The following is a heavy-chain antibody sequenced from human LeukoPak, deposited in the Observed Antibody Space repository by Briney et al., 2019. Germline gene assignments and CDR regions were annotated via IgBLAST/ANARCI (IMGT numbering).Heavy chain of an antibody. Sequence: GGSLRLSCAASGFTFNGYALTWVRQAPGKGLEWVSGISGSGGDTFYVDSVKGRFTISRDNSKNTLYLEMNSLRVEDTAVYYCAKEGELLWLGDLYPLDSWGQGTLVTVSS. CDR2: ISGSGGDT. V-gene: IGHV3-23*01. D-gene: IGHD3-10*01. CDR3: AKEGELLWLGDLYPLDS. J-gene: IGHJ4*02. CDR1: GFTFNGYA.